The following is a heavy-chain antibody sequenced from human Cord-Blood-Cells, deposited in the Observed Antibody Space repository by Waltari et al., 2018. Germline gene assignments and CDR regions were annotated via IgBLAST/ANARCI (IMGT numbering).Heavy chain of an antibody. D-gene: IGHD6-6*01. CDR3: ARGGGSSSSGVDY. J-gene: IGHJ4*02. CDR1: GGSISRYY. V-gene: IGHV4-59*01. Sequence: QVQLQESGPGLVKPSETLSLTCTVSGGSISRYYWSWIRQPPGKGLEWIGYIYYSGSTNYNPALKSRVTISVDTSKNQFSLKLSSVTAADTAVYYGARGGGSSSSGVDYWGQGTLVTVSS. CDR2: IYYSGST.